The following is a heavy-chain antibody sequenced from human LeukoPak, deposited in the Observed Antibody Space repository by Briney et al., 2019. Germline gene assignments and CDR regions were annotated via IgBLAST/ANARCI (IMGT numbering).Heavy chain of an antibody. CDR1: GFTFSSYA. CDR3: ARGSSDSSDAFDI. CDR2: ISYDGSNK. V-gene: IGHV3-30-3*01. Sequence: GGSLRLSCAASGFTFSSYAMHWVRQAPGKGLEWVAVISYDGSNKYYADSVKGRFTISRDNAKNSLYLQMNSLRAEDTAVYYCARGSSDSSDAFDIWGQGTMVTVSS. J-gene: IGHJ3*02. D-gene: IGHD3-22*01.